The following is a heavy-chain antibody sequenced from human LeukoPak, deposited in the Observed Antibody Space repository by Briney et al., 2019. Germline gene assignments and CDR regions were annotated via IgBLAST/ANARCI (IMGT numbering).Heavy chain of an antibody. CDR1: GGSISSSSYY. CDR2: IYYSGST. Sequence: SETLSLTCTVSGGSISSSSYYWGWIRQPPGKGLEWLGSIYYSGSTYYNPSLKSRVTISVDTSKNQFSLKLSSVTAPDTAVYYFATMATIHYWGQGTLVTVSS. D-gene: IGHD5-24*01. V-gene: IGHV4-39*01. J-gene: IGHJ4*02. CDR3: ATMATIHY.